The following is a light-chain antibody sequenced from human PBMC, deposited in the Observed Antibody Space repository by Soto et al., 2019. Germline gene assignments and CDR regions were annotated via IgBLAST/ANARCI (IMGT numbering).Light chain of an antibody. J-gene: IGLJ3*02. V-gene: IGLV2-23*01. CDR1: SNDVGGYNL. Sequence: QSVLTQPASVSGSPGQSITISCTGTSNDVGGYNLVSWYQHHPGKAPQLMIYEGSKRPSGVSTRFSGSKSGNTASPTISGLQAEDEADYYCCSFAGSNTWVFGGGTKVTVL. CDR3: CSFAGSNTWV. CDR2: EGS.